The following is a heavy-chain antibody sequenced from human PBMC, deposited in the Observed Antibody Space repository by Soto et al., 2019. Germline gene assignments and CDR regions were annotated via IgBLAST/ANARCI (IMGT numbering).Heavy chain of an antibody. V-gene: IGHV3-7*01. J-gene: IGHJ4*02. Sequence: GGALRLSCAASVFTFSSSWMNWVRQAPGEGLEWVAGIKEDGSEKYYVDFVKGRFTISRDNAENSLYLQMNGLRAEDTAVYYCARDRGYSCFDYWGLGTLVTVSS. CDR3: ARDRGYSCFDY. D-gene: IGHD5-18*01. CDR1: VFTFSSSW. CDR2: IKEDGSEK.